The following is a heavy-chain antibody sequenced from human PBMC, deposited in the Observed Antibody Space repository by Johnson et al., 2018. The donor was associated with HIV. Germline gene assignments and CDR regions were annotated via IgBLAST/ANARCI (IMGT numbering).Heavy chain of an antibody. D-gene: IGHD3-16*01. CDR2: ISSSGNII. J-gene: IGHJ3*02. V-gene: IGHV3-48*03. Sequence: VQLVESGGGLVQPGGSLRLSCAASGFTFSSYAMRWVRQAPGKGLEWVSYISSSGNIIYYADSVKGRFTISRDNAKNSLYVQMNSLRAEETAFYYCARGRYYDYVWGSYQEEGDIWGQGTMVTVSS. CDR1: GFTFSSYA. CDR3: ARGRYYDYVWGSYQEEGDI.